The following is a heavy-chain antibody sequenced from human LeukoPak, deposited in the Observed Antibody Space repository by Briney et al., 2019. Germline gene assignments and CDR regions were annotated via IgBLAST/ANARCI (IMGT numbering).Heavy chain of an antibody. CDR3: ARAAAPTYFFDY. J-gene: IGHJ4*02. D-gene: IGHD6-13*01. CDR1: GGSFSGYY. CDR2: INHSGST. V-gene: IGHV4-34*01. Sequence: SETLSLTCAVYGGSFSGYYWSWIRQPLGKGLEWIGEINHSGSTNYNPSLKSRVTISVDTSKNQFSLKLSSVTAADTAVFCCARAAAPTYFFDYWGQGTLVTVSS.